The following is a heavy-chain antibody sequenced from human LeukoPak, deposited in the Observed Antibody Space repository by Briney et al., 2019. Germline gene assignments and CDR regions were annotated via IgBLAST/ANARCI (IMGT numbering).Heavy chain of an antibody. CDR1: GFTFSTYS. CDR2: IVSSSTTI. CDR3: ARSEDLTNWFDP. Sequence: GGSLRLSCAASGFTFSTYSMNWVRQAPGKGLEWVSYIVSSSTTIYYADSVKGRFTISRDNAKNSLYLQMNSLRAEDTAVYYCARSEDLTNWFDPWGQGTLVTVSS. V-gene: IGHV3-48*04. J-gene: IGHJ5*02.